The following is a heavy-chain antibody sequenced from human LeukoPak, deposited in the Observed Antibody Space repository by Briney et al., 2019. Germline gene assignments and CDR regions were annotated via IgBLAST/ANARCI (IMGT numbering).Heavy chain of an antibody. CDR1: GFTFDDYA. CDR2: ISWNSGSI. Sequence: GGSLRLSCAASGFTFDDYAMHWVRQAPGKGLEWVSGISWNSGSIGYADSVKGRFTISRDNAKNSLYLQMNSLRAEDMALYYCARDSGWYDYWGQGTLVTVSS. CDR3: ARDSGWYDY. V-gene: IGHV3-9*03. D-gene: IGHD6-19*01. J-gene: IGHJ4*02.